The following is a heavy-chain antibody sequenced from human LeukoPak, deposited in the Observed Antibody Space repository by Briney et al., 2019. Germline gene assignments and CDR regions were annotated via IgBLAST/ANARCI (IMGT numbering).Heavy chain of an antibody. Sequence: GASVKVSCKVSGYTLTELSMHWVRQAPGKGLEWMGGFDPEDGETIYAQKFQGRVTMTEDTSTDTAYMELSSLRSEDTAVYYCATRPGRRDNYYDSSGYAPFDYWGQGTLVTVSS. CDR1: GYTLTELS. J-gene: IGHJ4*02. CDR3: ATRPGRRDNYYDSSGYAPFDY. CDR2: FDPEDGET. V-gene: IGHV1-24*01. D-gene: IGHD3-22*01.